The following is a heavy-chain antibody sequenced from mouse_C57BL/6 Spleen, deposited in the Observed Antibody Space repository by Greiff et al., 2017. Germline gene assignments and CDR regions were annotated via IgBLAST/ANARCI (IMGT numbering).Heavy chain of an antibody. V-gene: IGHV5-4*01. D-gene: IGHD2-4*01. CDR1: GFTFSSYA. Sequence: DVHLVESGGGLVKPGGSLKLSCAASGFTFSSYALSWVRQTPEKRLEWVATISDGGSSTYYPDHVKGRFTISSDNAKNNLYLLMCHLKSEDTAIYYCARDYYDSPWFAYWGQGTLVTVSA. CDR2: ISDGGSST. CDR3: ARDYYDSPWFAY. J-gene: IGHJ3*01.